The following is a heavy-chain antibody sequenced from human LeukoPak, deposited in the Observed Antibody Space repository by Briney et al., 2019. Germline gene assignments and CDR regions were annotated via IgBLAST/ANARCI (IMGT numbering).Heavy chain of an antibody. Sequence: PSETLSLTCTVSGGSISSYYWSWIRQPPGKGLEWIGYIYYSESTNYNPSLKSRVTISVDTSKNQFSLKLSSVTAADTAVYYCARDRGELLCLGGVDYWGQGTLVTVSS. CDR3: ARDRGELLCLGGVDY. D-gene: IGHD3-10*01. V-gene: IGHV4-59*01. CDR2: IYYSEST. CDR1: GGSISSYY. J-gene: IGHJ4*02.